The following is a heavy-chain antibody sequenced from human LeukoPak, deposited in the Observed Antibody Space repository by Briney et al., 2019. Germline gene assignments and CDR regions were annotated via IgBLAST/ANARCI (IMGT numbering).Heavy chain of an antibody. J-gene: IGHJ3*02. CDR3: AKVGGTDVVVPAAIGDAFDI. D-gene: IGHD2-2*02. CDR2: ISGSGGST. CDR1: GFTFSSYA. V-gene: IGHV3-23*01. Sequence: GGSLRLSCAASGFTFSSYAMSWVRQAPGKGLEWVSAISGSGGSTYYADSVKGRFTISRDNSKNTLYLQMNSLRAEDTAVYYCAKVGGTDVVVPAAIGDAFDIWGQGTMVTVSS.